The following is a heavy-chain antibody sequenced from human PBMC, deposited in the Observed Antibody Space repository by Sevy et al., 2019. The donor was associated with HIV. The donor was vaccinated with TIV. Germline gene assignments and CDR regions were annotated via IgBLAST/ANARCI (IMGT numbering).Heavy chain of an antibody. V-gene: IGHV1-69*13. Sequence: ASVKVSCKASGGTFSSYAISWVRQAPGQGLEWMGGIIPIFGTANYAEKFQGRVTITADESTGTAYMELSSLRSEDTAVYYCASKPRIAVAAPLDYWGQGTLVTVSS. D-gene: IGHD6-19*01. CDR2: IIPIFGTA. CDR3: ASKPRIAVAAPLDY. J-gene: IGHJ4*02. CDR1: GGTFSSYA.